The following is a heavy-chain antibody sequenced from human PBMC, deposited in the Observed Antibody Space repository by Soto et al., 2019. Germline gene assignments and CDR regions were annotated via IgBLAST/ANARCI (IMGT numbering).Heavy chain of an antibody. J-gene: IGHJ1*01. CDR3: ARDQPADDGFWSGYLNPGYFYH. Sequence: EVKLVESGGGLVSPGGSLRLSCAASGFTFSAFSMNWIRQAPGKGLEWVSSISSGSRYIYYVDSVKGRFTTSRDDAKNSLYLQMNGLRAEDTAVYYCARDQPADDGFWSGYLNPGYFYHWGQGTLVTVSS. CDR2: ISSGSRYI. V-gene: IGHV3-21*02. D-gene: IGHD3-3*01. CDR1: GFTFSAFS.